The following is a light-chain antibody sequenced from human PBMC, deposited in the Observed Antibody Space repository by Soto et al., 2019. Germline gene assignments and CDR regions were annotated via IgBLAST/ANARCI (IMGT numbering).Light chain of an antibody. J-gene: IGKJ1*01. CDR2: DAS. Sequence: EIVLTQSPATLSLSPGERAALSYRASQSVSTFLVWCQHKPGQAPRLLIYDASNRATGIPARFSGSGSGTDFTLTISSLEPEDFAVYYCQQRSNCWTFGQGTKVEI. CDR3: QQRSNCWT. V-gene: IGKV3-11*01. CDR1: QSVSTF.